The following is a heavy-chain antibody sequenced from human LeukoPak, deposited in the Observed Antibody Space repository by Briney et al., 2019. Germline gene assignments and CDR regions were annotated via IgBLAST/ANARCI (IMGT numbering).Heavy chain of an antibody. D-gene: IGHD2-2*01. V-gene: IGHV1-2*06. J-gene: IGHJ4*02. Sequence: ASVKVSCKASGYTFTGYYMHWVRQAPGQGLEWMGRINPNSGGTNYAQKFQGRVTMTRDTSISTAYMELSRLRSDDTAVYYCARPCSSTSCYRYWGQGTLVTVSS. CDR3: ARPCSSTSCYRY. CDR1: GYTFTGYY. CDR2: INPNSGGT.